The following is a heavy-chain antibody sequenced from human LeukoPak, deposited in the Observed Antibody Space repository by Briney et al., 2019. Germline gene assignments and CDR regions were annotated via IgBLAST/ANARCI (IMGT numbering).Heavy chain of an antibody. CDR2: MNPNSGNT. D-gene: IGHD2-15*01. Sequence: ASVKVSCKTSGYTFTSYDINWVRQATGQGLEWMGWMNPNSGNTGYAQKFQGRVTITRNTSISTAYMELSSLRSEDTAVYYCARGCSGGSCYSYYMDVWGEGTTVTVSS. J-gene: IGHJ6*03. V-gene: IGHV1-8*03. CDR3: ARGCSGGSCYSYYMDV. CDR1: GYTFTSYD.